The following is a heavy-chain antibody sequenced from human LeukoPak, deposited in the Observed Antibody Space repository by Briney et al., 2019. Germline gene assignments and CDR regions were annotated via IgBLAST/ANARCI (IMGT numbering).Heavy chain of an antibody. CDR1: GGSISSYY. V-gene: IGHV4-59*08. Sequence: PSETLSLTCTVSGGSISSYYWSWIRQPPGKGLEWIGYIYYSGSTNYNPSLKSRVTISVDTSKNQFSLKLSSVTAADTAVYYCARHHYYHFWSGYYSNGAVDIWGQGTMVTVSS. CDR3: ARHHYYHFWSGYYSNGAVDI. CDR2: IYYSGST. D-gene: IGHD3-3*01. J-gene: IGHJ3*02.